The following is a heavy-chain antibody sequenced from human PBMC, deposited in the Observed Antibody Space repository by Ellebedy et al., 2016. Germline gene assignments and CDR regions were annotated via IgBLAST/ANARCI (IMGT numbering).Heavy chain of an antibody. CDR3: ASAIDY. Sequence: GGSLRLXXVGSGFNFDDYGMSWVRQAPGKGLEWVSGLKWDGGAAGYADSVKGRFTISRDNAKNSLYLQMNSLRSEDTAVYHCASAIDYWGQGTLVTVSS. CDR2: LKWDGGAA. CDR1: GFNFDDYG. J-gene: IGHJ4*02. V-gene: IGHV3-20*01.